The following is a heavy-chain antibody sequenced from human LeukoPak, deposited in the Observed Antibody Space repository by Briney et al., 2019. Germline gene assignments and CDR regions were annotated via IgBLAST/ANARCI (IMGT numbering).Heavy chain of an antibody. V-gene: IGHV3-23*01. D-gene: IGHD4-17*01. CDR2: IRGGSIYT. CDR3: ARDPNGDYIGAFDM. Sequence: GGSLRLSCAASGFTFSNYAMFWVRQTPSKGLGWVSSIRGGSIYTVYADSVKGRFTISRDDSKNTLYLQMNSLRAEDTATYYCARDPNGDYIGAFDMWGQGTVVTVSS. CDR1: GFTFSNYA. J-gene: IGHJ3*02.